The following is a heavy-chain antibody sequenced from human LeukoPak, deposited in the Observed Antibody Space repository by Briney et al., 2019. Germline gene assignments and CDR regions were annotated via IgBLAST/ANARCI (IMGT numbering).Heavy chain of an antibody. V-gene: IGHV3-48*03. CDR3: ARNGDYPFYYYYYGMDV. CDR1: GFTFSSYE. CDR2: ISSSGSTI. J-gene: IGHJ6*02. Sequence: GGSQRLSCAASGFTFSSYEMNWVRQAPGKGLEGGSYISSSGSTIYYADSVKGRFTISRDNAKNSLYLQMNSLRAEDTAVYYCARNGDYPFYYYYYGMDVWGQGTTVTVSS. D-gene: IGHD4-17*01.